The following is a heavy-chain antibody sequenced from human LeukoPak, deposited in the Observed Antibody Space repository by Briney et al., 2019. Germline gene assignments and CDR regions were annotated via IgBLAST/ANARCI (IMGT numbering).Heavy chain of an antibody. CDR3: ARDREYYYDSSGYYFLNYYYGMDV. Sequence: ASVKVSCKASGYTFTSYGISWVRQAPGQGLEWMGWISAYNGNTNYAQKLQGRVTMTTDTSTSTAYMELRSLRSDDTAVYYCARDREYYYDSSGYYFLNYYYGMDVWGQGTTVTVSS. V-gene: IGHV1-18*01. D-gene: IGHD3-22*01. J-gene: IGHJ6*02. CDR2: ISAYNGNT. CDR1: GYTFTSYG.